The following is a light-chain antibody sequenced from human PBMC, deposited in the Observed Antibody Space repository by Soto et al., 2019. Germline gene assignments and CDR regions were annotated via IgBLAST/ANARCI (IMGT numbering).Light chain of an antibody. J-gene: IGLJ2*01. V-gene: IGLV2-14*01. CDR3: ASYTSRSTSVI. CDR2: EVS. Sequence: QSALTQAASVSGSPGQSITVSCTGTSSDVGGYKYVSWYQQHPDKAPKLIIFEVSNRPSRISSRFSGSKSGNTASLTISGLQAEDEADYYCASYTSRSTSVIFGRGTKLTVL. CDR1: SSDVGGYKY.